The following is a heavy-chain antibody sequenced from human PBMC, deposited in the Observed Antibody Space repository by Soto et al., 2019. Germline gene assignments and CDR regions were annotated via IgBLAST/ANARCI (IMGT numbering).Heavy chain of an antibody. J-gene: IGHJ6*02. CDR1: GFTFSSYT. D-gene: IGHD4-4*01. V-gene: IGHV3-30-3*01. CDR2: MSYDGSTK. Sequence: QVRLVESGGGVIQPGRSLRLSCAASGFTFSSYTMHWVRQAPGKGLEWVAVMSYDGSTKYYADSVKGRFTISRDNSKNTLYLQVNSLRAEDTAVYYCARATDYRENYYYYYGLDVWGQGTTVTVSS. CDR3: ARATDYRENYYYYYGLDV.